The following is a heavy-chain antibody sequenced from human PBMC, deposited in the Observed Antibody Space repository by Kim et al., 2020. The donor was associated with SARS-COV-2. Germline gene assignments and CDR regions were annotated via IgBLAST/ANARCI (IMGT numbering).Heavy chain of an antibody. V-gene: IGHV3-48*02. D-gene: IGHD6-19*01. Sequence: GGSLRLSCAASGFTFSSYSMNWVRQAPGKGLEWVSYISSSSSTIYYADSVKGRFTISRDNAKNSLYLQMNSLRDEDTAVYYCARDGWSSGWPLYNWFDPWGQGTLVTVSS. CDR1: GFTFSSYS. CDR3: ARDGWSSGWPLYNWFDP. J-gene: IGHJ5*02. CDR2: ISSSSSTI.